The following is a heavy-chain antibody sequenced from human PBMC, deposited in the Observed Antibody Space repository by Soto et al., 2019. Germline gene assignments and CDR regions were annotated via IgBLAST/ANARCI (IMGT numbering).Heavy chain of an antibody. CDR3: VKDAPQLVSD. CDR1: GFVFSDYA. D-gene: IGHD2-2*01. CDR2: ISGYAHDT. J-gene: IGHJ4*02. V-gene: IGHV3-23*01. Sequence: EVHLLESAGGLVQPGGSLRISCAASGFVFSDYAMSWVRQAPGKGLDWLSAISGYAHDTYYAASVKGRFTISRDNSKNSPYLEMNSLRVEDTARYYCVKDAPQLVSDWGRGTLVTVSS.